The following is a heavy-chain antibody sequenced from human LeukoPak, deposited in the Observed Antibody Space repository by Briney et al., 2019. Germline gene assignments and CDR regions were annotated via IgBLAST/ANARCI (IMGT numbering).Heavy chain of an antibody. J-gene: IGHJ3*02. D-gene: IGHD4-17*01. CDR1: GFTFDDYA. V-gene: IGHV3-9*03. CDR2: ISWNSGRM. CDR3: ARYYGDYDAFDI. Sequence: GGSLRLSCAASGFTFDDYAMHWVRQAPGKGLEWVSGISWNSGRMGYADSVKGRFTISRDNAKNSLYLQMNSLRAEDMALYYCARYYGDYDAFDIWGQGTMVTVSS.